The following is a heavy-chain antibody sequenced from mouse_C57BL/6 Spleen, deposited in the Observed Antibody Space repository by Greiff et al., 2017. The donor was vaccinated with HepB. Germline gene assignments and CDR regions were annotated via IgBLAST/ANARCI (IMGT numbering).Heavy chain of an antibody. CDR3: ASHYGYGAMDY. V-gene: IGHV1-64*01. J-gene: IGHJ4*01. CDR2: IHPNSGST. D-gene: IGHD2-2*01. CDR1: GYTFTSYW. Sequence: QVQLQQPGAELVKPGASVKLSCKASGYTFTSYWMHWVKQRPGQGLEWIGMIHPNSGSTNYNEKFKSKATLTVDKSSSTAYMQLSSLTSEDSAVYYCASHYGYGAMDYWGQGTSVTVSS.